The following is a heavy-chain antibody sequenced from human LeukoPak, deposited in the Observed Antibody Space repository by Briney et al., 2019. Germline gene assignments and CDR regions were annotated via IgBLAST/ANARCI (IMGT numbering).Heavy chain of an antibody. D-gene: IGHD3-3*01. CDR2: IYSGGST. CDR1: GFTVSSNY. J-gene: IGHJ4*02. V-gene: IGHV3-66*02. CDR3: ARSRSYYDFWSGYYTYYFDY. Sequence: GGSLRLSCAASGFTVSSNYMSWVRPAPGKGLEWVSVIYSGGSTYYADSVKGRFTISRDNSKNTLYLQMNSLRAEDTAVYYCARSRSYYDFWSGYYTYYFDYWGQGTQVTVSS.